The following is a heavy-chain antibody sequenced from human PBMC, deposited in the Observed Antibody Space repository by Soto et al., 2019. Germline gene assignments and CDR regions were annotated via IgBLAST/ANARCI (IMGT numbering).Heavy chain of an antibody. D-gene: IGHD3-22*01. CDR1: GVTFSRCW. Sequence: SLRLYCAATGVTFSRCWMSWVRQAPGKGLEWVANIKEDGSQKWYVDSVKGRFTISRDNAKNSLYLQMNSLRVEDTAVYYCARGDYYDVSGPFSDAFDIWGQGTMVTVSS. CDR2: IKEDGSQK. CDR3: ARGDYYDVSGPFSDAFDI. V-gene: IGHV3-7*04. J-gene: IGHJ3*02.